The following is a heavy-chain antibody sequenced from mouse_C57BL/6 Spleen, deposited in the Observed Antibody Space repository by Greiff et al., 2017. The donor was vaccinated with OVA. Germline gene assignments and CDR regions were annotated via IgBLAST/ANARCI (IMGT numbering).Heavy chain of an antibody. Sequence: VKLQQPGAELVMPGASVKLPCKASGYTFTSYWMHWVKQRPGQGLEWIGEIDPSDSYTNYNQKFKGKSTLTVDKSSSTAYMQLSSLTSEDSAVYYCARSGITTVVRGDAMDYWGQGTSVTVSS. D-gene: IGHD1-1*01. CDR1: GYTFTSYW. CDR2: IDPSDSYT. CDR3: ARSGITTVVRGDAMDY. J-gene: IGHJ4*01. V-gene: IGHV1-69*01.